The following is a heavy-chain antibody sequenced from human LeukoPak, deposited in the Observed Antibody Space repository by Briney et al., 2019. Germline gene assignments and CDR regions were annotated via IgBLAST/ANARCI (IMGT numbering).Heavy chain of an antibody. CDR3: AKFNSGWTYEDY. V-gene: IGHV3-23*01. CDR1: GFTFSSYA. CDR2: ISDSGGST. J-gene: IGHJ4*02. Sequence: GGSLRLSCAASGFTFSSYAMSWVRQAPGKGLEWVSGISDSGGSTYYADSVKGRFTISRDNSKNTLYLQMNSLRAEDTAVYYCAKFNSGWTYEDYWGQGTLVTVSS. D-gene: IGHD6-19*01.